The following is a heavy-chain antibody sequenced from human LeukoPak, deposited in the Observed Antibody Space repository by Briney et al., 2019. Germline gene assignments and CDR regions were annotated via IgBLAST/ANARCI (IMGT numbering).Heavy chain of an antibody. D-gene: IGHD1-26*01. Sequence: QTGGSLRLSCAASGFTFNNYWMSWVRQAPGKGLEWVSTISGGGGSTYYADSVKGRFTISRDNSKNTLYLQVNSLRAEDTAVYYCAKGGKWDVTPFDYWGQGTLVTVSS. CDR2: ISGGGGST. V-gene: IGHV3-23*01. J-gene: IGHJ4*02. CDR3: AKGGKWDVTPFDY. CDR1: GFTFNNYW.